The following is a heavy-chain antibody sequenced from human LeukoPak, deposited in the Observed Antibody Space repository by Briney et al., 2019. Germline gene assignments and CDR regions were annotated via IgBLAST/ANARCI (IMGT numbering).Heavy chain of an antibody. J-gene: IGHJ4*02. Sequence: GRSLRLSCAASGFTFDDYAMHWVRQAPGKGLEWVSGISWNSGSIGYADSVKGRFTISRDNSKNTPYLQMNSLRAEDTAVYYCAKVALWGQGTLVTVSS. CDR1: GFTFDDYA. CDR2: ISWNSGSI. CDR3: AKVAL. V-gene: IGHV3-9*01.